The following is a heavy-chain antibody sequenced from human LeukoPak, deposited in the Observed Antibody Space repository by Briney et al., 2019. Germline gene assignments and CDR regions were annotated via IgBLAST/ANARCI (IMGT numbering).Heavy chain of an antibody. Sequence: SATLSLTCTVSGGSISSSSYYWGWIRQPPGKGLEWIGSIYYSGSTYYNPSLKSRVTISVDTSKNQFSLKLSSVTAADTAVYYCARGTPPGDLYYYYYMDVWGKGTTVTVSS. V-gene: IGHV4-39*07. J-gene: IGHJ6*03. CDR2: IYYSGST. D-gene: IGHD3-10*01. CDR3: ARGTPPGDLYYYYYMDV. CDR1: GGSISSSSYY.